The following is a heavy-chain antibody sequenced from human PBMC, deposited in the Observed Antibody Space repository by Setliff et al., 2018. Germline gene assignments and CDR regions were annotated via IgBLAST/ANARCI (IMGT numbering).Heavy chain of an antibody. CDR1: GFTFSDYY. V-gene: IGHV3-11*01. CDR2: ISSSGSLI. Sequence: GGSLRLSCATSGFTFSDYYMSWIRQTPGKGLEWVAYISSSGSLIYYPDSVKGRFTISRDNAKKSVDLQMNRLRAEDTAVYYCAKDLRGYSSSWKFDYWGQGTLVTVSS. J-gene: IGHJ4*02. CDR3: AKDLRGYSSSWKFDY. D-gene: IGHD6-13*01.